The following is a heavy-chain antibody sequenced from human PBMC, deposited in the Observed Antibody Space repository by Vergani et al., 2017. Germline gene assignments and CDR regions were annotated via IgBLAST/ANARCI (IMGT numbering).Heavy chain of an antibody. CDR3: FYEFWAGYDSGYV. CDR1: GLTFSDSA. V-gene: IGHV3-73*02. CDR2: IRDKAYNYAT. Sequence: EVHLVESGGGLVQPGESLKLSCATSGLTFSDSAIPWVRQTSGKGLEWIGRIRDKAYNYATVYDVSVKGRFTISRDDSKTTAYLQMNGLTTEDTAVYYCFYEFWAGYDSGYVWGEGGTVTVSS. J-gene: IGHJ6*02. D-gene: IGHD3/OR15-3a*01.